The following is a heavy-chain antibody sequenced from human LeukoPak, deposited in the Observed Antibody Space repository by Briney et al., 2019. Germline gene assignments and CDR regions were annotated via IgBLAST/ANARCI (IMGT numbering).Heavy chain of an antibody. CDR1: GFTFSSYA. Sequence: GGSLRLSCAASGFTFSSYAMSWVRQAPGKGLEWVSAISGSGGSTYYADSVKGRFTISRDNSKNTLYLQMNSLRAEDTAVYYCARELYDSSGYYARADYWGQGTLVTVSS. D-gene: IGHD3-22*01. J-gene: IGHJ4*02. CDR2: ISGSGGST. V-gene: IGHV3-23*01. CDR3: ARELYDSSGYYARADY.